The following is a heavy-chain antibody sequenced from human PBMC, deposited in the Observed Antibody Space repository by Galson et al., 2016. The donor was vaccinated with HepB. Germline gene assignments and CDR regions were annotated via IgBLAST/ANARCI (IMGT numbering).Heavy chain of an antibody. CDR2: ISGGSSTI. V-gene: IGHV3-48*02. J-gene: IGHJ4*02. CDR3: AKPFLSSGLYYFDY. D-gene: IGHD6-19*01. CDR1: RFTFSSSA. Sequence: SLRLSCAASRFTFSSSAMNWVRQAPGKGLEWLSHISGGSSTIYYTDSVKGRFTVSRDNAKNSLYLQMNSLRDDDTAVYYCAKPFLSSGLYYFDYWGRGTLVTVSS.